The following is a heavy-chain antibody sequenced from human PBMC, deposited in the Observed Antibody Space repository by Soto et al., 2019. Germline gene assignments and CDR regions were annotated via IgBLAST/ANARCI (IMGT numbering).Heavy chain of an antibody. CDR3: ARKIAEGGGRRYFDL. V-gene: IGHV3-11*05. CDR2: INSSSSYT. CDR1: GFTFSDYY. J-gene: IGHJ2*01. Sequence: QVQLVESGGGLVKPGGSLRLSCAASGFTFSDYYMSWIRQAPGKGLEWVSYINSSSSYTNYADTVKGQFTISRDYAKNSLYLQMNILRAEDTAVYYGARKIAEGGGRRYFDLWGRGTLVTVSS. D-gene: IGHD6-13*01.